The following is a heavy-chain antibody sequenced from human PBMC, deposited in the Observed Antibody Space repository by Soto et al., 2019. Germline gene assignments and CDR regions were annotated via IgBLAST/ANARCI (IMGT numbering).Heavy chain of an antibody. V-gene: IGHV4-59*01. Sequence: SETLSLTCTVSGGSISSYYWSWIRKPPGKGLEWIGYIYYSGSTNYNPSLKSRVTISVDTSKNQFSLKLSSVTAADTAVYYCARFPMFDYGDYDPWGQGTLVTVSS. CDR1: GGSISSYY. D-gene: IGHD4-17*01. J-gene: IGHJ5*02. CDR2: IYYSGST. CDR3: ARFPMFDYGDYDP.